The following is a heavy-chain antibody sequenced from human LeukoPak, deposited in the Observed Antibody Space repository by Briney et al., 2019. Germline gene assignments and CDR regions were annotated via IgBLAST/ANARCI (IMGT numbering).Heavy chain of an antibody. CDR3: ARVGGGSSGDY. Sequence: GGSLRLSCAASGFTFSSYSMNWVRQAPGKGLEWVSYISSSSSTIYYADSVKGRFTISRDNAKNSLYLQMNSLRAEDTAVYYCARVGGGSSGDYWGQGTLVTVSS. J-gene: IGHJ4*02. CDR2: ISSSSSTI. CDR1: GFTFSSYS. D-gene: IGHD6-13*01. V-gene: IGHV3-48*04.